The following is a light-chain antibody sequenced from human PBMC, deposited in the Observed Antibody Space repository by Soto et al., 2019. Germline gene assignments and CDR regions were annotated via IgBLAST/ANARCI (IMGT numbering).Light chain of an antibody. Sequence: DIQMTQSPSTLSASVGDRVTITCRASQSISSWLAWYQQKPGTAPNLLIYKASTLQSGVPSRFSGSASGTEFTLTISSLQPDDSATYYCQHYSDNWTFGQGTKVEIK. V-gene: IGKV1-5*03. CDR3: QHYSDNWT. J-gene: IGKJ1*01. CDR2: KAS. CDR1: QSISSW.